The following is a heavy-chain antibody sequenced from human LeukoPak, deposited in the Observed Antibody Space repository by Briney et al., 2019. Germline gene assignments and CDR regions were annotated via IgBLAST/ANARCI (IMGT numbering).Heavy chain of an antibody. CDR1: GGSISTNIYS. CDR2: IDYGGST. D-gene: IGHD3-3*01. J-gene: IGHJ5*02. Sequence: SETLSLTCTVSGGSISTNIYSRGWIRQPPGKGLEWIGSIDYGGSTYSNPSLKSRVTLSVDTSKKQFSLKLSSVTAADTAVYYCARGFWSVYSVNKWFDPWGQGTLVTVSS. CDR3: ARGFWSVYSVNKWFDP. V-gene: IGHV4-39*01.